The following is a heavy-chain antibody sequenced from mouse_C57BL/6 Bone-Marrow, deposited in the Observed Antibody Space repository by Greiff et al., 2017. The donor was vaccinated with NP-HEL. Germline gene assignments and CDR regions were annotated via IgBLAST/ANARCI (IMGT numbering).Heavy chain of an antibody. CDR2: IYPGGGGT. CDR3: ARGGYWNY. CDR1: GYAFSSYW. Sequence: VQREEPGAELVKPGASVKISCKASGYAFSSYWMNWVKQRPGQGLEWIGQIYPGGGGTNYNGKFKGKATLTVDKSSSTAYMQLSSLTSEDSAVYCGARGGYWNYWGQGTTLTVSS. D-gene: IGHD1-1*01. V-gene: IGHV1-80*01. J-gene: IGHJ2*01.